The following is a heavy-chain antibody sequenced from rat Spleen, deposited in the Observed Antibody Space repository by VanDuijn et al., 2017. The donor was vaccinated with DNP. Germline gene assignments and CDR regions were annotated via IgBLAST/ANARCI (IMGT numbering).Heavy chain of an antibody. V-gene: IGHV3-1*01. CDR3: TTDRWELGLDY. CDR2: ISYSVRT. D-gene: IGHD4-6*01. CDR1: GSSITSTY. J-gene: IGHJ2*01. Sequence: EVQLQESGSGLVKPSQSLSLTCSVTGSSITSTYWGWIRKFPGNKLEYIGHISYSVRTTHNPSLKSRLSITRDTSKNHFFLHLNSVTTEDTATYYCTTDRWELGLDYWGQGVMVTVSS.